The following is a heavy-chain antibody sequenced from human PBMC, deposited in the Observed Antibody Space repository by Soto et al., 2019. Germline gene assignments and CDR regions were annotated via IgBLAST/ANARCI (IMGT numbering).Heavy chain of an antibody. CDR1: GGTFNSYT. D-gene: IGHD4-17*01. Sequence: QVQLVQSGAEVKKPGSSVKVSCKASGGTFNSYTINWVRQAPGQGLEWMGRIIPILGIPNYAQKFQGRVTMTADKSTSTAYMELSSLRSGDTAMYYCASHYGDYAYWGQGTLVTVSS. J-gene: IGHJ4*02. CDR3: ASHYGDYAY. CDR2: IIPILGIP. V-gene: IGHV1-69*02.